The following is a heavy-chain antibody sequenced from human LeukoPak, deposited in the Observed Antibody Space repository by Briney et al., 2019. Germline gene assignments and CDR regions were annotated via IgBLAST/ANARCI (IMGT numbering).Heavy chain of an antibody. Sequence: GGSLRLSCAASGFTFSNYNMNWVRQTPGKGLEWVSSITRGSIYTFYADSVKGRFTISRDNAKNSLSLQMNSLRAEDTALYYCAKDISGGSYHGQLFDYWGQGTLVTVSS. J-gene: IGHJ4*02. CDR3: AKDISGGSYHGQLFDY. V-gene: IGHV3-21*04. CDR1: GFTFSNYN. D-gene: IGHD1-26*01. CDR2: ITRGSIYT.